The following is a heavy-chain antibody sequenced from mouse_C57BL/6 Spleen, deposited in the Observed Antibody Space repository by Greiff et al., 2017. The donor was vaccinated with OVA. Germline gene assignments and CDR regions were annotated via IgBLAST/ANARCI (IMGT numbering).Heavy chain of an antibody. Sequence: QVQLHQSGAELVKPGASVKISCKASGYAFSSYWMNWVKQRPGKGLEWIGQIYPGDGDTNYNGKFKGKATLTADKSSSTAYMQLSSLTSEDSAVYFCARGGITTAVDYWGQGTSVTVSS. V-gene: IGHV1-80*01. CDR1: GYAFSSYW. J-gene: IGHJ4*01. CDR2: IYPGDGDT. D-gene: IGHD1-1*01. CDR3: ARGGITTAVDY.